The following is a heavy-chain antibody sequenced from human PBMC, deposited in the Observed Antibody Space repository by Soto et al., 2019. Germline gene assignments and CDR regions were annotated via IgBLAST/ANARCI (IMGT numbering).Heavy chain of an antibody. V-gene: IGHV3-30-3*01. CDR3: AREAVADPLTLDY. CDR2: ISYDGSNK. D-gene: IGHD6-19*01. Sequence: QGQLVESGGGVVQPGRSLRLSCAASGFTFSSYAMHWVRQAPGKGLEWVAVISYDGSNKYYADSVKGRFTISRDNSKNTLYLQMNSLSAEDTAVYYCAREAVADPLTLDYWGQGTLVTVSS. CDR1: GFTFSSYA. J-gene: IGHJ4*02.